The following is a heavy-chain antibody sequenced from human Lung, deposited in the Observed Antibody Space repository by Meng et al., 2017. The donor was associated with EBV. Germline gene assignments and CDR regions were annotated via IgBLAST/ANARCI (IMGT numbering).Heavy chain of an antibody. CDR2: IYYSGST. V-gene: IGHV4-31*03. Sequence: GELQESGPGLVKPLQTLSLTCTVSGGSISSKNYYWSWIRQHPGKGLEWIGYIYYSGSTYYNPSLKSRVTISVDTSKNQFSLNLTFVTAADTAVYYCATTTVRGVNWIDPWGQGTLVTVSS. D-gene: IGHD3-10*01. CDR1: GGSISSKNYY. CDR3: ATTTVRGVNWIDP. J-gene: IGHJ5*02.